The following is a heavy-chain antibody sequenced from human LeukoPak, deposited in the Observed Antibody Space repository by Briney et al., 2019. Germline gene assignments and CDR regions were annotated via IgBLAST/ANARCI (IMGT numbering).Heavy chain of an antibody. J-gene: IGHJ4*02. CDR3: VRDLGGRSGH. Sequence: PGGPLRLSCAASGFGFSTSWMHWVRQAPGKGLVWVARINGDGSTTNYADSVKGRFTISRDNAKNTLYLQMNSLTAEDTAVYYCVRDLGGRSGHWGQGTLVTVSS. CDR2: INGDGSTT. D-gene: IGHD1-26*01. CDR1: GFGFSTSW. V-gene: IGHV3-74*01.